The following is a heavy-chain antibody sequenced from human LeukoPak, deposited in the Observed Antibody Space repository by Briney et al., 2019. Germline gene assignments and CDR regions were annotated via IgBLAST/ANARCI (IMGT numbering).Heavy chain of an antibody. CDR1: GFTFSSYS. Sequence: GGSLRLSCAASGFTFSSYSMNWVRQAPGEGLEWVSAISGSGGSTYYADSVKGRFTISRDNSKNTLYLQMNSLRAEDTAVYYCAKDLDGVPAAIFDYWGQGTLVTVSS. CDR3: AKDLDGVPAAIFDY. J-gene: IGHJ4*02. D-gene: IGHD2-2*01. CDR2: ISGSGGST. V-gene: IGHV3-23*01.